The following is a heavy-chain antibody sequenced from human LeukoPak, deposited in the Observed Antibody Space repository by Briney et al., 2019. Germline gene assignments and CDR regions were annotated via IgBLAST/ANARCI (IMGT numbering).Heavy chain of an antibody. J-gene: IGHJ4*02. CDR3: AKYIGGSMFEH. CDR2: IYYSGST. V-gene: IGHV4-39*07. CDR1: GGSISSSSYY. D-gene: IGHD3-10*01. Sequence: SETLSLTCTVSGGSISSSSYYWGWIRQPPGKGLEWFGSIYYSGSTYYNPSLKSRVTISVDTSQNQFSLRLSSVTVADTAVYYCAKYIGGSMFEHWGQGALVTVSS.